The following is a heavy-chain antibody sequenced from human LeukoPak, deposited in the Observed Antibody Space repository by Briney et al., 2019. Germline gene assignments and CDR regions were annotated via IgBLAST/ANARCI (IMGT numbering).Heavy chain of an antibody. CDR1: GFTFSSYW. Sequence: GGSLRLSCAASGFTFSSYWMHWDRQAPGKGLVWVSRINSDGSSTSYADSVKGRFTISRDNAKNTLYLQMNSLRAEDTAVYYCARRPANGGFIDYWGQGTLVTVSS. D-gene: IGHD1-1*01. V-gene: IGHV3-74*01. CDR2: INSDGSST. CDR3: ARRPANGGFIDY. J-gene: IGHJ4*02.